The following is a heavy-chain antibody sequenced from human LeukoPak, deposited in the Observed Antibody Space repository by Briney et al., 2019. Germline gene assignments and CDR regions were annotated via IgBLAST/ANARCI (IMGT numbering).Heavy chain of an antibody. CDR2: INSDGSST. CDR1: GFTFSTDW. CDR3: ARGGGSYFGY. Sequence: GGSLRLSCAASGFTFSTDWMHWVRQAPGKGLLWVSRINSDGSSTSYADSVKGRFTISRDNAKNTLYLQMNSLRAEDTAVYYCARGGGSYFGYWGQGTLVTVSS. D-gene: IGHD1-26*01. V-gene: IGHV3-74*01. J-gene: IGHJ4*02.